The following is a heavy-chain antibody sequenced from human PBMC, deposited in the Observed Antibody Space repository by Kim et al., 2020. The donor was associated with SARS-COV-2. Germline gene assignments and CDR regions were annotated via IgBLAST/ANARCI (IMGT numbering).Heavy chain of an antibody. CDR3: ARVLTGYSSSSSSFDP. Sequence: KFQGRVTMTRDTSISTAYMELSRLRSDDTAVYYCARVLTGYSSSSSSFDPWGQGTLVTVSS. V-gene: IGHV1-2*02. D-gene: IGHD6-13*01. J-gene: IGHJ5*02.